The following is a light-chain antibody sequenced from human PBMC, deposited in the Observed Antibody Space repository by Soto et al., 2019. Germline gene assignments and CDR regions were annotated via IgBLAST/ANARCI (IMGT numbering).Light chain of an antibody. V-gene: IGKV1-5*03. CDR2: KAS. CDR1: QSISNW. Sequence: DIQMTQSPSTLSASVGDRVTITCRASQSISNWLAWYQQNPGKAPKLLIYKASSLESGVPSRFSGSGSGTEFTLTISSLQPDDFATYYCQQYNSYPYTFGQGTKLEIK. J-gene: IGKJ2*01. CDR3: QQYNSYPYT.